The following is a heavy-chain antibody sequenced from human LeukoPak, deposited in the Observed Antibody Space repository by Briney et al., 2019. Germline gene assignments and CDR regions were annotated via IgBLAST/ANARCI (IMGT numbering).Heavy chain of an antibody. Sequence: GGSLRLSCAASGFTFSNYWMTWVRQASGKGLEWVASIKQDGSEKYYVDSVKGRFTFSRDNAKNSLYLQMDSLRAEDTAVYYCARDKSAGADTGSSFYYWGQGALVTVSS. J-gene: IGHJ4*02. CDR2: IKQDGSEK. V-gene: IGHV3-7*03. CDR3: ARDKSAGADTGSSFYY. D-gene: IGHD3-10*01. CDR1: GFTFSNYW.